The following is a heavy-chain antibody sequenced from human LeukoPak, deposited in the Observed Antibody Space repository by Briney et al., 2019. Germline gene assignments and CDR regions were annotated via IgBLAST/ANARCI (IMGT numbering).Heavy chain of an antibody. J-gene: IGHJ5*02. Sequence: ASVKVSCKASGYTFTSYFISWVRQAPGQGLEWMGWISAYNGNTNYAQKLQGRVTMTTDTSTSTAHMELRSLRSEDTAVYYCARDGAVAGTVRFDPWGQGTLVTVSS. CDR3: ARDGAVAGTVRFDP. CDR2: ISAYNGNT. V-gene: IGHV1-18*01. D-gene: IGHD6-19*01. CDR1: GYTFTSYF.